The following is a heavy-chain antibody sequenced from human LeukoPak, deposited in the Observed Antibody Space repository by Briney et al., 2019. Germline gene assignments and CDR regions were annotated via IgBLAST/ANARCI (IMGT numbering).Heavy chain of an antibody. D-gene: IGHD4-11*01. CDR3: ATTVGPLGY. V-gene: IGHV3-30*02. J-gene: IGHJ4*02. CDR2: IQYDGSKK. CDR1: GFTFSSNG. Sequence: GGSLRLSCVASGFTFSSNGMHWVRQAPGKGLEWVTFIQYDGSKKYYADSVKGRFTISRDNSKNTLYLQMNSLRAEDTAVYYCATTVGPLGYWGQGTLVTVSS.